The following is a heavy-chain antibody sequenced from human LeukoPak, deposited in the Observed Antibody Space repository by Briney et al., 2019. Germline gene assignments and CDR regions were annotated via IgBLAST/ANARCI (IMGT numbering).Heavy chain of an antibody. CDR3: ASEPRSGYYVGWFDP. CDR1: GGTFSNYA. Sequence: KISCKGSGGTFSNYAINWVRQAPGQGLEWMGGIIPIFGTANYAQKFQGRVTITADESMSTAYMELSSLRSEDTAVYYCASEPRSGYYVGWFDPWGQGTLVTVSS. V-gene: IGHV1-69*01. J-gene: IGHJ5*02. CDR2: IIPIFGTA. D-gene: IGHD3-3*01.